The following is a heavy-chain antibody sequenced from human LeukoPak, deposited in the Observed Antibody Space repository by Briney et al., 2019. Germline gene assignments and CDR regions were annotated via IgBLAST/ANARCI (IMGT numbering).Heavy chain of an antibody. V-gene: IGHV4/OR15-8*01. CDR2: IYHSGST. J-gene: IGHJ5*02. CDR3: ARVTGTNNWFDP. Sequence: TWVRQAPGKGLEWIGEIYHSGSTNYNPSLKSRVTISVDKSKNQFSLKLSSVTAADTAVYYCARVTGTNNWFDPWGQGTLVTVSS. D-gene: IGHD1-1*01.